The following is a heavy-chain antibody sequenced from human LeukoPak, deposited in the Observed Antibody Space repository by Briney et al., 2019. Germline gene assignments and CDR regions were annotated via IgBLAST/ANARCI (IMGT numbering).Heavy chain of an antibody. Sequence: GGSLRLSCAASGFTFSSYWMSWVRQAPGKGLEWVANLKQDGSEKYYVDSVKGRFTISRDNAKNSLYLQMNSLRAEDTAVYYCAKQPDKGYSYGYWGYFDYWGQGTLVTVSS. CDR2: LKQDGSEK. J-gene: IGHJ4*02. V-gene: IGHV3-7*01. D-gene: IGHD5-18*01. CDR1: GFTFSSYW. CDR3: AKQPDKGYSYGYWGYFDY.